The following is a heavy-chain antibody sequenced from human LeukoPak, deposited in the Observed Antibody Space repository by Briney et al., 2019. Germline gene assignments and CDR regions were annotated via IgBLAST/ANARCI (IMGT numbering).Heavy chain of an antibody. CDR1: GGTFSSYA. CDR3: AREMPRSLLWFGEKFDP. D-gene: IGHD3-10*01. V-gene: IGHV1-2*02. J-gene: IGHJ5*02. Sequence: GASVKVSCKASGGTFSSYAISWVRQAPGQGLEWMGWINPNSGGTNYAQKFQGRVTMTRDTSISTAYMELSRLRSDDTAVYYCAREMPRSLLWFGEKFDPWGQGTLVTVSS. CDR2: INPNSGGT.